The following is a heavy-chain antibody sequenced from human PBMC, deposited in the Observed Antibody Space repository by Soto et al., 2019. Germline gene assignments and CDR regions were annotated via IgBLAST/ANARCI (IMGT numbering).Heavy chain of an antibody. CDR3: AREMGSGSYYQVDY. CDR2: IWYDGSNK. D-gene: IGHD3-10*01. V-gene: IGHV3-33*01. Sequence: QVPLVESGGGVVQPGRSLRLSCAASGFTFSSYGMHWVRQAPGKGLEWVAVIWYDGSNKDYADSVKGRFTISRDNSKNTLYLQMNSLRAEDTAVYYCAREMGSGSYYQVDYWGQGTLVTVSS. J-gene: IGHJ4*02. CDR1: GFTFSSYG.